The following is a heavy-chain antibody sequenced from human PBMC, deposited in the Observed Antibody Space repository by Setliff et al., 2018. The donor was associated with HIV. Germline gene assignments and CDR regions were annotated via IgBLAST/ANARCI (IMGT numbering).Heavy chain of an antibody. Sequence: SETLSLTCAVYGGSFSGHSWTWIRQPPGKGLEWIGEINRSGSANYNRSLKSRVTVSVDTSKRQFSLKLDSVTAADTAIYYCARQSTVAAAGFDFWGQGTLVTVSS. V-gene: IGHV4-34*01. CDR2: INRSGSA. D-gene: IGHD6-13*01. CDR3: ARQSTVAAAGFDF. CDR1: GGSFSGHS. J-gene: IGHJ4*02.